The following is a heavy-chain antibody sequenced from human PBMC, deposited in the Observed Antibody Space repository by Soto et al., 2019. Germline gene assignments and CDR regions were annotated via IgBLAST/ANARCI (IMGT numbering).Heavy chain of an antibody. CDR3: AKGDDYGDSGPFAY. CDR1: GFTFSDFG. CDR2: ISYGGSDK. J-gene: IGHJ4*02. D-gene: IGHD4-17*01. Sequence: PGGSLRLSCSASGFTFSDFGMYWVRQAPGRGLEWVAVISYGGSDKYYANSVKGRFTISRDNSKNTLYLQMNSLRPEDTAVYYCAKGDDYGDSGPFAYWGQGTRVTVSS. V-gene: IGHV3-30*18.